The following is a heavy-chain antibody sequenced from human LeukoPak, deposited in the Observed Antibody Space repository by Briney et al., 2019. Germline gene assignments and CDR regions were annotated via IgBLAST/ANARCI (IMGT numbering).Heavy chain of an antibody. CDR2: IYHSGST. V-gene: IGHV4-4*02. Sequence: PSGTLSLTCAVSGGSISSSNWWSWVRQPPGKGLEWIGEIYHSGSTNYNPSLKSRVTISVDKSKNQFSLKLSSVTAADTAVYYCARDGCSGGSCYTAYYYYMDVWGKGTTVTVSS. CDR3: ARDGCSGGSCYTAYYYYMDV. CDR1: GGSISSSNW. D-gene: IGHD2-15*01. J-gene: IGHJ6*03.